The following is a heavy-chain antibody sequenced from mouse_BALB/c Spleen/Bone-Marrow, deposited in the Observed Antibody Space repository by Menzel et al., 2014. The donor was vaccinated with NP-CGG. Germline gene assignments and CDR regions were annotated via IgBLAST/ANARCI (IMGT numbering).Heavy chain of an antibody. CDR2: IDPANGNT. CDR3: SRWEYYAMDY. J-gene: IGHJ4*01. D-gene: IGHD4-1*01. Sequence: EVQLQESGAELVKPGASVKLSCTASGFNIKDTYMHWVKQRPEQGLEWIGRIDPANGNTKYDPKFQGKATITADTSSNTAYLQLSSLTSEDTAVYYCSRWEYYAMDYWGQGTSVTVSS. V-gene: IGHV14-3*02. CDR1: GFNIKDTY.